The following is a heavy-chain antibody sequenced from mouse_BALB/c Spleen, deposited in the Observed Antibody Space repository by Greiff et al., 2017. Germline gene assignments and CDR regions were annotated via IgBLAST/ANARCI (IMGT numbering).Heavy chain of an antibody. J-gene: IGHJ4*01. Sequence: ESGPGLVKPSQSLSLTCSVTGYSITSGYYWPWIRQFPGNKLEWMGYISYDGSNNYNPSLKNRISITRDTSKNQFFLKLNSVTTEDTATYYCARRDRSYAMDDRGQGTSVTVSS. D-gene: IGHD3-3*01. V-gene: IGHV3-6*02. CDR3: ARRDRSYAMDD. CDR1: GYSITSGYY. CDR2: ISYDGSN.